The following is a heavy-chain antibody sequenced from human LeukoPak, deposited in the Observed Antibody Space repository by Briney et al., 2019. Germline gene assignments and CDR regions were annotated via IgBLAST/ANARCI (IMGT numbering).Heavy chain of an antibody. V-gene: IGHV4-59*11. D-gene: IGHD5-18*01. CDR3: TTIKRGNIFGYFDF. CDR2: VFDSGRT. J-gene: IGHJ4*02. Sequence: PSETLSLTCTVSCGSMTTHHWNWIRQTPGKGLDGIGYVFDSGRTKENPSLQSRVTLSADTSKNQLSLRLSSVTAADTAVYYCTTIKRGNIFGYFDFWGQGILVTVSS. CDR1: CGSMTTHH.